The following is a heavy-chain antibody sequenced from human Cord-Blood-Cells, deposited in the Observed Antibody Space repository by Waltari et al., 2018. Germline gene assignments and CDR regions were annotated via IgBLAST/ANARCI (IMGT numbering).Heavy chain of an antibody. V-gene: IGHV4-39*07. J-gene: IGHJ5*02. CDR2: IYYSGSP. D-gene: IGHD1-26*01. CDR1: GGSISSSSYY. CDR3: ARRGIKVGATVGFDP. Sequence: QLQLQESGPGLVKPSETLSLTCTVSGGSISSSSYYWGWIRQPPGKGLEWIGSIYYSGSPYYNPSLKSRVTISVDTSKNQFSLKLSSVTAADTAVYYCARRGIKVGATVGFDPWGQGTLVTVSS.